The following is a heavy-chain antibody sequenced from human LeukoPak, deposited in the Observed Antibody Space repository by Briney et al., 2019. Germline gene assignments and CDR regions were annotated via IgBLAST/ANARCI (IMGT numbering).Heavy chain of an antibody. D-gene: IGHD1-26*01. CDR2: ISYDGSNK. CDR3: AKVSASYYMDYFDN. CDR1: GFNFGSHE. Sequence: PGGSLRLSCVVSGFNFGSHEMSWVRQAPGKGLEWVAVISYDGSNKYYADSVKGRLTISRDNSKNTLYLQMNSLRAEDTAVYYCAKVSASYYMDYFDNWGQGTLVTVSS. J-gene: IGHJ4*02. V-gene: IGHV3-30*07.